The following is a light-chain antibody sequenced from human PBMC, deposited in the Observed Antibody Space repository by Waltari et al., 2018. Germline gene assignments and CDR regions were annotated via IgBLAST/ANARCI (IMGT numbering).Light chain of an antibody. V-gene: IGLV5-45*02. CDR1: SAINVGTYM. J-gene: IGLJ2*01. CDR3: MIWHSSAVV. CDR2: YKSDSDK. Sequence: QAVLTQPSSLSASPGASVSLPCTLRSAINVGTYMLYWYQQQPGSPPQYLLRYKSDSDKQQGFGVPSRFSGSKDASANAGILLISGLQSEDEADYYCMIWHSSAVVFGGGTKLTVL.